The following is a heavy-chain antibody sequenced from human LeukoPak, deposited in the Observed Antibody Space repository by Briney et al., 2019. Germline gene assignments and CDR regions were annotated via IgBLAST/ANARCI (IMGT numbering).Heavy chain of an antibody. CDR3: VSGNDPDSTWENYRLDAFDI. D-gene: IGHD3-16*02. V-gene: IGHV3-21*01. J-gene: IGHJ3*02. CDR2: ISSTSDYI. CDR1: GYTFSHYS. Sequence: GGSLRLSCAASGYTFSHYSVNWVRQAPGKGLEWVASISSTSDYIYYADSVKGRFTISRDNTKSSLYLQMNSLRAEDTAVYYCVSGNDPDSTWENYRLDAFDIWGQGTTVIVSS.